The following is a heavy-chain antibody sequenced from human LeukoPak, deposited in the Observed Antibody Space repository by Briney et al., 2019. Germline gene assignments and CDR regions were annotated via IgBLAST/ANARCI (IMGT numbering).Heavy chain of an antibody. V-gene: IGHV3-23*01. CDR1: GFTFSSYA. J-gene: IGHJ5*02. CDR3: AKDLWGDNWFDP. CDR2: ISGSGGST. Sequence: GSLRLSCAASGFTFSSYAMSWVRQAPGKGLEWVSAISGSGGSTYYADSVKGRFTISRDNSKNTLYLQMNSLRAEDTAVYYCAKDLWGDNWFDPWGQGTLVTVSS. D-gene: IGHD3-16*01.